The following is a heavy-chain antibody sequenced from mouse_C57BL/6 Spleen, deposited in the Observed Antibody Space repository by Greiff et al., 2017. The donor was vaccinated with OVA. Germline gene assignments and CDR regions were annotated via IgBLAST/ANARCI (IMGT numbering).Heavy chain of an antibody. V-gene: IGHV1-18*01. J-gene: IGHJ3*01. CDR2: INPNNGGT. CDR3: ARVYDGYPAWFAY. Sequence: DVQLQESGPELVKPGASVKIPCKASGYTFTDYNMDWVKQSHGKSLEWIGDINPNNGGTIYNQKFKGKATLTVDKSSSTAYMELRSLTSEDTAVYYCARVYDGYPAWFAYWGQGTLVTVSA. CDR1: GYTFTDYN. D-gene: IGHD2-3*01.